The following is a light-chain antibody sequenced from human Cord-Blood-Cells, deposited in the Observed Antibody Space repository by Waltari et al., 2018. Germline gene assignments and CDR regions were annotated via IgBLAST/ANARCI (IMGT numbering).Light chain of an antibody. CDR1: SGSIASNY. CDR2: EDN. J-gene: IGLJ3*02. V-gene: IGLV6-57*02. CDR3: QSYDSSNWV. Sequence: FMLTQPHSVSESPGKTVTISCTGSSGSIASNYVQWYPQRPGSAPTTVIYEDNQRPSGVPDRFSGSIDSSSNSASLTISGLKTEDEADYYCQSYDSSNWVFGGGTKLTVL.